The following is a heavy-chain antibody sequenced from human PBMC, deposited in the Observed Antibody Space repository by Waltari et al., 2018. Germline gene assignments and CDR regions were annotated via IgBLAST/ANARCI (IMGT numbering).Heavy chain of an antibody. Sequence: QVQLVQSGAEVKKPGASVKVSCKASGYTFPGCSMPWFRQAPGQGLEWMGRINPNSGGTNYAQKFQGRVTMTRDTSISTAYMELSRLRSDDTAVYYCARDQSSSSDGMDVWGQGTTVTVSS. CDR2: INPNSGGT. CDR3: ARDQSSSSDGMDV. V-gene: IGHV1-2*06. D-gene: IGHD6-13*01. J-gene: IGHJ6*02. CDR1: GYTFPGCS.